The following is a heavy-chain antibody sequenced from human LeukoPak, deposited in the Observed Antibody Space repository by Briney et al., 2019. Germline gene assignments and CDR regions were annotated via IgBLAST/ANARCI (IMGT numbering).Heavy chain of an antibody. V-gene: IGHV4-59*01. J-gene: IGHJ4*02. CDR2: IYYSGST. CDR1: GGPISSYY. CDR3: ARDSTDDDYYFDY. Sequence: SETLSLTCTVSGGPISSYYWSWIRQPPGKGLEWIGYIYYSGSTNYNPSLKSRVTISVDTSKNQFSLKLSSVTAADTAVYYCARDSTDDDYYFDYWGQGTLVTVSS. D-gene: IGHD3-3*01.